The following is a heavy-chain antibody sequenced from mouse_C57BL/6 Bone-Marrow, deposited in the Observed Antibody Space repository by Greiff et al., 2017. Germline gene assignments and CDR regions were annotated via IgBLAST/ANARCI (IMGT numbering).Heavy chain of an antibody. CDR2: IDPSDSFT. J-gene: IGHJ2*01. CDR1: GYPFTSHW. V-gene: IGHV1-69*01. CDR3: ARRRFPYYFDY. Sequence: QVQLQQPGAELVMPGASVTLSCKASGYPFTSHWMHWLKQRPGQGLEWIGEIDPSDSFTNYNPTFRGKSTLTVDKSSSTAYMQLSSLTSEDSAVYYCARRRFPYYFDYWGQGTTLTVSS.